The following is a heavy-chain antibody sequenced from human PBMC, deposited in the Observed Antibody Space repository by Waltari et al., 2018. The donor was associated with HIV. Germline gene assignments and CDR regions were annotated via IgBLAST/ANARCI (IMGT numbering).Heavy chain of an antibody. V-gene: IGHV3-33*05. CDR3: ARRGVLTYYYTMDV. CDR2: LAYDGVYK. CDR1: GFTFSNHG. Sequence: QVQLVESGGGVVQPGRSLRLSCAASGFTFSNHGTNWLRQAPGKGLEVVAVLAYDGVYKYYADSVRCRFTISRDNSKNTLYLQMNNLRAEDTAVYFCARRGVLTYYYTMDVWGQGTTVTVSS. J-gene: IGHJ6*02. D-gene: IGHD3-10*01.